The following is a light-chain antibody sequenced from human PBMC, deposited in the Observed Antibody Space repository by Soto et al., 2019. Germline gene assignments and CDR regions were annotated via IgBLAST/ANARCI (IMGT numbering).Light chain of an antibody. V-gene: IGKV3-11*01. CDR3: KQRSNWPPLT. CDR2: DAS. Sequence: EIVLTQSPATLSLSPGERATLSCRASQSVSSYLAWYQQKPGQAPRLLIYDASNRATGIPARFSGSGFGTDFTLTISSLEPEDSAVYCCKQRSNWPPLTFGGGTKVEIK. J-gene: IGKJ4*01. CDR1: QSVSSY.